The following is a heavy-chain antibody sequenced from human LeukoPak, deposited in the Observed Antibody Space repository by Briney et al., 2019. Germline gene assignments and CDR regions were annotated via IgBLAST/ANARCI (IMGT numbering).Heavy chain of an antibody. CDR3: ARDFVEMATITGDS. V-gene: IGHV3-48*02. D-gene: IGHD5-24*01. CDR1: GFXFSSYN. CDR2: ISSGSSTI. J-gene: IGHJ4*02. Sequence: GGSLRLSCAGSGFXFSSYNMAWVRQAPGKGLKLISYISSGSSTIYYADSVKGRFTISRDNAKNSLYLHMNGLRDEDTAVYYCARDFVEMATITGDSWGQGTLVTVSS.